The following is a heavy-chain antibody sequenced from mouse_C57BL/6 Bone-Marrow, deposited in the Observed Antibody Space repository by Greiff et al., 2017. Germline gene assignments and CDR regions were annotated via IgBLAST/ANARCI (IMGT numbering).Heavy chain of an antibody. CDR3: ASYGYDMGFAY. V-gene: IGHV1-18*01. CDR2: INPNNGGT. D-gene: IGHD2-2*01. Sequence: SGPELVKPGASVKIPCKASGYTFTDYNMDWVKQSHGKSLEWIGDINPNNGGTIYNQKFKGKATLTVDKSASTAYMELRSLTSEDTAIYYCASYGYDMGFAYWGQGTLVTVSA. J-gene: IGHJ3*01. CDR1: GYTFTDYN.